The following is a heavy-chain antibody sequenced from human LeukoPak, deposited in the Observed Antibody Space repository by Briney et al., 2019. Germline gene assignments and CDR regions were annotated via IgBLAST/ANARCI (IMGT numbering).Heavy chain of an antibody. D-gene: IGHD3-16*01. CDR2: IRTEAYDGAT. Sequence: PGGSLRLSCAASGFTFGDYAMSWVRQARGKGLEWVGFIRTEAYDGATDYGASAKGRFTISRDDSKNIAYLQMNSLNTEDTAVYYCTRTFGYYYFYMDVWGKGTTGIVSS. J-gene: IGHJ6*03. CDR3: TRTFGYYYFYMDV. V-gene: IGHV3-49*04. CDR1: GFTFGDYA.